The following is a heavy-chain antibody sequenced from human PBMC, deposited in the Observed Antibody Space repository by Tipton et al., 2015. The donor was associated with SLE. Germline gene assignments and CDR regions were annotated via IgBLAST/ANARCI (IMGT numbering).Heavy chain of an antibody. Sequence: TLSLTCAVYGGSFSGYYWSWIRQPPGKGLEWIGEINHSGSTNYNPSLKSRVTISVDTSKNQFSLKLSSVTAADTAVYYCARATLVVPFDYWGQGSLVTVSS. CDR1: GGSFSGYY. CDR3: ARATLVVPFDY. J-gene: IGHJ4*02. D-gene: IGHD2-2*01. V-gene: IGHV4-34*01. CDR2: INHSGST.